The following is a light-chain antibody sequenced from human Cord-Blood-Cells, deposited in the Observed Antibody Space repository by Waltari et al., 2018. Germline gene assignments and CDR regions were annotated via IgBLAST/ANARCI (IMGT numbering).Light chain of an antibody. J-gene: IGKJ1*01. CDR2: GAS. V-gene: IGKV3-15*01. CDR3: QQYNNWPPWT. Sequence: EIVLPQSQPTMSVSPGERATLSCRASQSVSSNLAWYQQKPGQPPRLLIYGASTRATGIPARFSGSGSGTEFTLTISSLQSEDFAVYYCQQYNNWPPWTFGQGTKVEIK. CDR1: QSVSSN.